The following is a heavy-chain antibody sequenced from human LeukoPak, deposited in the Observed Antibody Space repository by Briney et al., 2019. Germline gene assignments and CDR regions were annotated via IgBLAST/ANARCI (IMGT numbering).Heavy chain of an antibody. V-gene: IGHV4-38-2*02. D-gene: IGHD1-26*01. CDR3: ARVWEDYYYYYYMDV. Sequence: SETLSLTCTVSGYSISSGYYWGWIRQPPGKGLEWIGSIYHSGSTYYNPSLKSRVTISVDTSKNQFSLKLSSVTAADTAVYYCARVWEDYYYYYYMDVWGKGTTVTISS. CDR2: IYHSGST. J-gene: IGHJ6*03. CDR1: GYSISSGYY.